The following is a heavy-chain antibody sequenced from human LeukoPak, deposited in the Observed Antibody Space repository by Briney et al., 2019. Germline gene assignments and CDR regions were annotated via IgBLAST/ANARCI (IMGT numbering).Heavy chain of an antibody. Sequence: PGRSLRLSCAASGFTFSRHPMHWVRQAPGKGLEWVAVILYDGSEKYYTESVKGRFTISRDNSKNTLYLQMDSLRPEDTAVYYCARGQSHLSQIPVDYWGQGTLVTVSS. CDR1: GFTFSRHP. CDR3: ARGQSHLSQIPVDY. V-gene: IGHV3-30*04. CDR2: ILYDGSEK. J-gene: IGHJ4*02.